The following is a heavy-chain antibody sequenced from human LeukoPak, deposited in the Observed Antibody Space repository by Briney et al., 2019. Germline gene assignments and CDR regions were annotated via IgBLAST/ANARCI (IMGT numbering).Heavy chain of an antibody. CDR1: RFIFTSYA. V-gene: IGHV3-23*01. CDR2: ISGSGDNT. CDR3: AKGVITFGGAPFDY. J-gene: IGHJ4*02. D-gene: IGHD3-16*01. Sequence: GGPLRLSCAASRFIFTSYAMGWVRQAPGKGLEWVSAISGSGDNTYYADSVKGRFTISRDNSKNTLYLQMNSLRAEDTAVYYCAKGVITFGGAPFDYWGQGTLVTVSS.